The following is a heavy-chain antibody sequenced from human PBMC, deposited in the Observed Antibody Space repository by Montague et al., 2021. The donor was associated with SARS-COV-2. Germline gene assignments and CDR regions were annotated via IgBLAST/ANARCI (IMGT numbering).Heavy chain of an antibody. CDR3: ARRRLGYYDSSGGLIPQNAFDI. CDR2: IYYSGST. J-gene: IGHJ3*02. D-gene: IGHD3-22*01. CDR1: GGSISSYY. V-gene: IGHV4-59*08. Sequence: SETLSLTCTVSGGSISSYYWSWIRQPPGKGLEWIGYIYYSGSTNYNPSLKSRVTISVDTSKNQFSLKLSSVTAADTAVYYCARRRLGYYDSSGGLIPQNAFDIWGQGTMVTVSS.